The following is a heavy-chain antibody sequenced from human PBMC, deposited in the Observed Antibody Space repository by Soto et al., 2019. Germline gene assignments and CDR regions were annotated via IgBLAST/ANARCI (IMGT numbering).Heavy chain of an antibody. CDR1: GYTFTSYY. Sequence: QVQLVESGAEVEKPGASVTVSCKASGYTFTSYYLHWVRQAPGQGLEWMGKINPSGGTTSYAQKFQGRVTMTRDTSTSTVYMELSSLRSEDTAVYYCVRGDYYDSSGYYGDPPYFDYWGQGTLVTVSS. CDR2: INPSGGTT. J-gene: IGHJ4*02. D-gene: IGHD3-22*01. CDR3: VRGDYYDSSGYYGDPPYFDY. V-gene: IGHV1-46*01.